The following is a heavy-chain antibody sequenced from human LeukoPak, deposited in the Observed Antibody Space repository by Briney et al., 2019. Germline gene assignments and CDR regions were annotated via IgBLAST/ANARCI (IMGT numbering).Heavy chain of an antibody. D-gene: IGHD6-19*01. CDR2: IYYSGST. J-gene: IGHJ6*04. CDR3: ARDMAGTPYYYGMDV. CDR1: GGSVSSGSYY. V-gene: IGHV4-61*01. Sequence: SETLSLTCTVSGGSVSSGSYYWSWIRQPPGKGLEWIGYIYYSGSTNYNPSLKGRVTISVDTSKNQFSLKLSSVTAADTAVYYCARDMAGTPYYYGMDVWGKGTTVTVSS.